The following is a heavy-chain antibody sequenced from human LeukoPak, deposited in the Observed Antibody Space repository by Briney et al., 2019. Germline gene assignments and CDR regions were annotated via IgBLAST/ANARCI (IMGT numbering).Heavy chain of an antibody. J-gene: IGHJ3*02. CDR1: GFTFSSYA. Sequence: PGGSLRLSCAASGFTFSSYAMSWVRQAPGKGLEWVSAISGSGGSTYYADSVKGRFTISRDNSKNTLYLQMNSLRAEDTAVHYCVRGLVSNDAFDIWGQGTMVTVSS. D-gene: IGHD3/OR15-3a*01. CDR3: VRGLVSNDAFDI. V-gene: IGHV3-23*01. CDR2: ISGSGGST.